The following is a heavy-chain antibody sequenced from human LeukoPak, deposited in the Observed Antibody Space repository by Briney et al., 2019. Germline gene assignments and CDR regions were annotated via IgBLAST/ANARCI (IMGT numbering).Heavy chain of an antibody. D-gene: IGHD4-17*01. V-gene: IGHV1-46*01. J-gene: IGHJ6*03. CDR3: ARSYLGADDYGVRSYYCYMDV. CDR2: INPSGGST. Sequence: ASVKVSCKASGYTFTSYYMHWVRQAPGQGLQWMGIINPSGGSTSYAQKFQGRVTMTRDTSTSTVYMELSSLRSVDTAVYYCARSYLGADDYGVRSYYCYMDVWGKGTTVTVSS. CDR1: GYTFTSYY.